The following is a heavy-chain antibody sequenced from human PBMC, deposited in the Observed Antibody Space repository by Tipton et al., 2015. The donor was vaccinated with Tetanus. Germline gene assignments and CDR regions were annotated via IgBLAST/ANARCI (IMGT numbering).Heavy chain of an antibody. D-gene: IGHD6-13*01. Sequence: VKPSETLSLTCTVSGGSLSSNYWTWIRQPAGKGLEWIGRIDASGSTDYNPSLKSRVTMSVDTSENQFSLKLSSVIAADTAIYYCARVRSAAYTTNWYSGDNWFDPWGQGTLVTVSS. V-gene: IGHV4-4*07. CDR3: ARVRSAAYTTNWYSGDNWFDP. CDR2: IDASGST. J-gene: IGHJ5*02. CDR1: GGSLSSNY.